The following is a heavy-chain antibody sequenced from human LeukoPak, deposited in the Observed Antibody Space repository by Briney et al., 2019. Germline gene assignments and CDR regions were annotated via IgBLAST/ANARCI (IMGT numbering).Heavy chain of an antibody. Sequence: RSLRLSCAASGFTFSSYAMHWVRQAPGKGLEWVAVISYDGSNKYYADSVKGRFTISRDNSKNTLYLQMNSLRAEDTAVYYCAKDHSSGWSSDSWGQGTLVTVSS. D-gene: IGHD6-19*01. CDR1: GFTFSSYA. V-gene: IGHV3-30-3*01. CDR3: AKDHSSGWSSDS. CDR2: ISYDGSNK. J-gene: IGHJ4*02.